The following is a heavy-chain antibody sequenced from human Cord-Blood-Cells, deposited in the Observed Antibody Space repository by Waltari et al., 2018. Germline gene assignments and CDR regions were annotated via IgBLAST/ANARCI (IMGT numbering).Heavy chain of an antibody. V-gene: IGHV3-15*01. CDR2: IKSKTDGGTT. Sequence: EVQLVESGGGLVQPGGSLRLSCAASGFTLSNAWIRCVRQAPATGLEWVGRIKSKTDGGTTDHAAPVKGRFTISRDDSKNTLYLQMNSLKTEDTAVYYCTTPITMVQGGDAFDIWGQGTMVTVSS. D-gene: IGHD3-10*01. CDR3: TTPITMVQGGDAFDI. CDR1: GFTLSNAW. J-gene: IGHJ3*02.